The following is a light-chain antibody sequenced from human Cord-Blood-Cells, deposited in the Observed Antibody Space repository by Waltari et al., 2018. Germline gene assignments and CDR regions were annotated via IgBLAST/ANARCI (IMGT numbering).Light chain of an antibody. Sequence: DIQMTQSPSTLSASVGDRVTITFRASQSISSWLAWYQPKPGNAPKLLIYKASSLESGVPSRFSGSGSGTEFTLTISSLQPDDFATYYCQQYNSYSRTFGQGTKVEIK. CDR2: KAS. V-gene: IGKV1-5*03. CDR3: QQYNSYSRT. CDR1: QSISSW. J-gene: IGKJ1*01.